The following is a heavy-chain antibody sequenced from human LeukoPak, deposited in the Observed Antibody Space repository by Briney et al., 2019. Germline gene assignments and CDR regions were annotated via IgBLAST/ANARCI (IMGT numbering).Heavy chain of an antibody. Sequence: SETLSHTRTVSGGSICINSNYWAWIRQPPGRGLEWIGSISYGGSTNYSPSLESPVTISVDTSKNQFSLKLSSVTAADTAVYYCASQALWFFDHWGQGTLVTVSS. D-gene: IGHD2-21*01. CDR1: GGSICINSNY. J-gene: IGHJ4*02. V-gene: IGHV4-39*01. CDR3: ASQALWFFDH. CDR2: ISYGGST.